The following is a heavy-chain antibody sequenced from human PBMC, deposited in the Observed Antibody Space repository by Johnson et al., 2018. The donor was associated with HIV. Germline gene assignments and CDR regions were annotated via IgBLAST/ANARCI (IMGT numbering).Heavy chain of an antibody. Sequence: VQLVESGGGLVKPGESLRLSCAASGFTFSNAWMSWVRQAPGKGLEWVGRIKSKTDGGTTDYAAPVNGRFTISRDDSKNTLYLQMNSLKTEDTAVYYCTTDRASCGGDCYSSDAFDIWGQGTMVTVSS. CDR1: GFTFSNAW. CDR3: TTDRASCGGDCYSSDAFDI. D-gene: IGHD2-21*01. J-gene: IGHJ3*02. V-gene: IGHV3-15*01. CDR2: IKSKTDGGTT.